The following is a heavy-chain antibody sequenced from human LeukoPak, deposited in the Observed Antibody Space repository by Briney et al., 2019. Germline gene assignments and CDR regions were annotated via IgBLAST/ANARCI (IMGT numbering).Heavy chain of an antibody. CDR3: ARHGKAAAGTGYFDY. D-gene: IGHD6-13*01. CDR1: GGSISNYY. J-gene: IGHJ4*02. V-gene: IGHV4-59*08. Sequence: SETLSLTCTVSGGSISNYYWSWIRQPPGKGLEWIGYIYYSGSTIYNPSLKSRVTISVDTSKNQFSLKLSSVTAADTAVYYCARHGKAAAGTGYFDYWGQGTLVTVSS. CDR2: IYYSGST.